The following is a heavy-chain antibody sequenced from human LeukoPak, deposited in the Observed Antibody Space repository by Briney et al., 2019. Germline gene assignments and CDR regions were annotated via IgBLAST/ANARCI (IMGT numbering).Heavy chain of an antibody. CDR1: GYSFTNYW. Sequence: GESLKISCKGSGYSFTNYWIGWVRQMPGKGLEWIGIIYPGGSDTRYSPSFQGQVTISADKSISTAYLQWSSLKASDTAMYYCANTGVAAGVDYWGQGTLVTVSS. V-gene: IGHV5-51*01. J-gene: IGHJ4*02. CDR2: IYPGGSDT. CDR3: ANTGVAAGVDY. D-gene: IGHD6-13*01.